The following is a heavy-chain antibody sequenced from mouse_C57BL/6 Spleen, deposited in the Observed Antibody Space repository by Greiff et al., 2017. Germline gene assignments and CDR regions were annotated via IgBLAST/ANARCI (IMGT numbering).Heavy chain of an antibody. V-gene: IGHV1-80*01. J-gene: IGHJ2*02. CDR3: ARAFLRGY. CDR1: GYAFSSYW. CDR2: IYTGGGDT. Sequence: VQRVESGAELVKPGASVKISCKASGYAFSSYWMNWVKQRPGKGLEWIGQIYTGGGDTNYNGKVKGKATLTADKSSSTAYMHLSSLTSEDSAVYFCARAFLRGYWGQGTSLTVSS.